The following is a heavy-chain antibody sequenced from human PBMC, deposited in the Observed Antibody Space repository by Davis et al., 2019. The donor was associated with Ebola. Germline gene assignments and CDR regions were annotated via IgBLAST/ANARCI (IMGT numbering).Heavy chain of an antibody. CDR1: GGSISSSSYY. CDR3: ARSRDLYGMDV. Sequence: MPSETLSLTCTVSGGSISSSSYYWGWIRQPPGKGLEWIGSIYYSGSTYYNPSLKSRVTISVDTSKNQFSLKLSSVTAADTAVYYCARSRDLYGMDVWGQGTTVTVSS. J-gene: IGHJ6*02. CDR2: IYYSGST. V-gene: IGHV4-39*01.